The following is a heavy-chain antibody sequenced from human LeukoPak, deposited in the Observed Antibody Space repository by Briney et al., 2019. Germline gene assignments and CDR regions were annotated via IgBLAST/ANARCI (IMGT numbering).Heavy chain of an antibody. CDR3: ASYDILTVYSYYFDY. CDR1: GGSISSGDYY. Sequence: KPSETLSLTCTVSGGSISSGDYYWSWIRQPPGKGLEWIGYIYYSGSTYYNPSLKSRVTISVDTSKNQFSLKLSSVTAADTAVYYCASYDILTVYSYYFDYWGQGTLVTVSS. J-gene: IGHJ4*02. V-gene: IGHV4-30-4*01. D-gene: IGHD3-9*01. CDR2: IYYSGST.